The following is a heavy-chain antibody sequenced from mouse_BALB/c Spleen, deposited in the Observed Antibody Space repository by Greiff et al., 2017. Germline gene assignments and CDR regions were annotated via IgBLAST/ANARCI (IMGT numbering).Heavy chain of an antibody. Sequence: EVKLLESGPGLVKPSQSLSLTCTVTGYSITSDYAWNWIRQFPGNKLEWMGYISYSGSTSYNPSLKSRISITRDTSKNQFFLQLNSVTTEDTATYYCARDYYFDDWGQGTTLTVSS. CDR1: GYSITSDYA. V-gene: IGHV3-2*02. J-gene: IGHJ2*01. CDR3: ARDYYFDD. CDR2: ISYSGST.